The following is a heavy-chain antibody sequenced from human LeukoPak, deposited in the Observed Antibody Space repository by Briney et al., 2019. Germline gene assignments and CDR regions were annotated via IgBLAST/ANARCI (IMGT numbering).Heavy chain of an antibody. Sequence: PSETLSLTCAVYGGSFSGYYWSWIRQPPGKGLEWIGEINHSGSTNYNPSLKSRVTISVDTSKNQFSLKLSSVTAADTAVYYCARGILLWFGSSQYPEFDYWGQGTLVTVSS. V-gene: IGHV4-34*01. D-gene: IGHD3-10*01. CDR1: GGSFSGYY. CDR3: ARGILLWFGSSQYPEFDY. CDR2: INHSGST. J-gene: IGHJ4*02.